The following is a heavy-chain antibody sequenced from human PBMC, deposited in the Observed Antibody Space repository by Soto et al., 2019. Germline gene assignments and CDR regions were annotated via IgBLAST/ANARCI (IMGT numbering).Heavy chain of an antibody. V-gene: IGHV4-34*01. CDR3: ARRYPYYDFWSGYYTGDGEYYFDY. D-gene: IGHD3-3*01. CDR2: INHSGST. Sequence: SPTLSLTCAVYGGSFSGYYWSWIRQPPGKGLEWIGEINHSGSTNYNPSLKSRVTISVDTSKNQFSLKLSSVTAADTAVYYCARRYPYYDFWSGYYTGDGEYYFDYWGQGTLVTVSS. CDR1: GGSFSGYY. J-gene: IGHJ4*02.